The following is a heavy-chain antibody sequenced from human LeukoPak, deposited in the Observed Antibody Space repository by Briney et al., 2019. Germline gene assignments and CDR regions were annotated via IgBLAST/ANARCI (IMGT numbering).Heavy chain of an antibody. J-gene: IGHJ4*02. CDR2: INHSGST. CDR1: GGSISSYY. CDR3: ARVLRGSYHKPFDY. V-gene: IGHV4-34*01. D-gene: IGHD1-26*01. Sequence: PSETLSLTCTVSGGSISSYYWGWIRQPPGKGLEWIGEINHSGSTNYNPSLKSRVTISVDTSKNQFSLKLSSVTAADTAVYYCARVLRGSYHKPFDYWGQGTLVTVSS.